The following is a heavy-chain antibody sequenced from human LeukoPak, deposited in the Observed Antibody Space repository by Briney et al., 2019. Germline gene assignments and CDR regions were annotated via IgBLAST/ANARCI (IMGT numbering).Heavy chain of an antibody. CDR2: ISWNSGGI. D-gene: IGHD3-22*01. V-gene: IGHV3-9*01. CDR1: GFTFDDYA. CDR3: ARGTRFYDSSGYWAPFDY. Sequence: TGGSLRLSCAASGFTFDDYAMHWVRQAPGKGLEWVSGISWNSGGIGYADSVKGRFTISRDNAKNSLYLQMNSLRAEDTALYYYARGTRFYDSSGYWAPFDYWGQGTLVTVSS. J-gene: IGHJ4*02.